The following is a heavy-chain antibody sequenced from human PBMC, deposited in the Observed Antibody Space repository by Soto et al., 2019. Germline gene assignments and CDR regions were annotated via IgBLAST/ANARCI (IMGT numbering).Heavy chain of an antibody. J-gene: IGHJ2*01. CDR1: GYTFTNYH. V-gene: IGHV1-46*01. CDR2: INLFEGGT. Sequence: QVQLVQSGAEVKKPGASVKVSCKASGYTFTNYHMHWVRQAPGLGLEWMGTINLFEGGTTYTQRFQGRVTMTRDTSTSTGYMELRSLRSEDTAVYYCASELTGTAYFDLWGRGTLVTVSS. D-gene: IGHD1-20*01. CDR3: ASELTGTAYFDL.